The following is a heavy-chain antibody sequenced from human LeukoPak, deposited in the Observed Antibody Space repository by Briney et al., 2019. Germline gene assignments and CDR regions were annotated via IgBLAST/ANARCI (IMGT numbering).Heavy chain of an antibody. CDR2: INPNSGGT. Sequence: ASVKVSCKASGYTFTGYYIHWVRQAPGQGLEWMGWINPNSGGTNYAQKFQGRVTMTRDTAISTVYMELSRLRSDDTAVYYCARDRGYAVFDYWGQGTLVTVSS. V-gene: IGHV1-2*02. J-gene: IGHJ4*02. D-gene: IGHD2-15*01. CDR1: GYTFTGYY. CDR3: ARDRGYAVFDY.